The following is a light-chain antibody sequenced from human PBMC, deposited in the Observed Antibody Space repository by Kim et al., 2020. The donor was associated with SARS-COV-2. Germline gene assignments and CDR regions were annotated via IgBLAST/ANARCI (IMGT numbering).Light chain of an antibody. V-gene: IGKV1-27*01. CDR3: QMYNGAPWT. CDR1: QDISSN. Sequence: AAVGDCVTFPYRASQDISSNVAWYQQKPGDVPKLLIYYASALLSGFPSRFSGSGSGTDFTLTISSLQPEDVATYYCQMYNGAPWTFGQGTKVDIK. CDR2: YAS. J-gene: IGKJ1*01.